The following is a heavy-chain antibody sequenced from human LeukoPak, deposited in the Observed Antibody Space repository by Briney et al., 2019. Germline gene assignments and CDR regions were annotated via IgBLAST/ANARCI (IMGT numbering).Heavy chain of an antibody. CDR2: ISAYNDNT. CDR1: GGTFSSYA. J-gene: IGHJ4*02. CDR3: ARGLAEQQLVP. D-gene: IGHD6-13*01. V-gene: IGHV1-18*01. Sequence: ASVKVSCKASGGTFSSYAISWVRQAPGQGLEWMGWISAYNDNTNYAQKLQGRVTMTTDTSTSTAYMELRSLRSDDTAVYYCARGLAEQQLVPWGQGTLVTVSS.